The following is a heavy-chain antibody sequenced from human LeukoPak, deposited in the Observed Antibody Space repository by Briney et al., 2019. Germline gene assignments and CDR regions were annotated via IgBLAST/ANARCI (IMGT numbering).Heavy chain of an antibody. V-gene: IGHV3-30*01. CDR2: TSYDGGNK. D-gene: IGHD3-10*01. Sequence: GGSLRLSCVASGFSFNLYAMHWVRQAPGRGLEWLALTSYDGGNKDYGDSVKGRFTISRDNSRNTLYLEMNGLRSEDTALYYCATDKSYYDSRTHQGFGCWGQGTLVTVSS. CDR3: ATDKSYYDSRTHQGFGC. J-gene: IGHJ4*02. CDR1: GFSFNLYA.